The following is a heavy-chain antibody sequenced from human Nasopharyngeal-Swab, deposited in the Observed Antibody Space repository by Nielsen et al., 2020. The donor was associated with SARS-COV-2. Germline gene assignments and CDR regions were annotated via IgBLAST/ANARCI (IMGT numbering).Heavy chain of an antibody. CDR3: AKTLDQYSSSWYRFY. D-gene: IGHD6-13*01. V-gene: IGHV3-23*01. J-gene: IGHJ4*02. CDR2: ISGSGGST. Sequence: WLRQPPGKGLEWVSAISGSGGSTYYADSVKGRFTISRDNSKNTLYLQMNSLRAEDTAVYYCAKTLDQYSSSWYRFYWGQGTLVTVSS.